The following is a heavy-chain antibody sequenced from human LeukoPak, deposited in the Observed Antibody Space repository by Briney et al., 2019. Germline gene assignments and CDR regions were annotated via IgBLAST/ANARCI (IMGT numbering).Heavy chain of an antibody. V-gene: IGHV3-23*01. CDR1: GFTFSSYA. J-gene: IGHJ6*02. CDR3: AKGTGYDFWSGYLLYYGMDA. Sequence: GGSLRLSCAASGFTFSSYAMSWVRQAPGKGLEWVSAISGSGGSTYYADSVKGRFTISRDNSKNTLYLQMNSLRAEDTAVYYCAKGTGYDFWSGYLLYYGMDAWGQGTTVTVSS. CDR2: ISGSGGST. D-gene: IGHD3-3*01.